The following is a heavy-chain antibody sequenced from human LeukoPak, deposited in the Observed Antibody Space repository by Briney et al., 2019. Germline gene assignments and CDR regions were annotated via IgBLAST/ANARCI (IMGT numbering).Heavy chain of an antibody. J-gene: IGHJ4*02. V-gene: IGHV4-39*01. D-gene: IGHD4-23*01. CDR2: IYYSGST. CDR3: ARRFRYGGNPTPDY. Sequence: SETLSLTCTVSGGSISSSSYYWGWIRQPPGKGLEWIGSIYYSGSTYYNPSLKSRVIIAVDTSKNQFSLKLSSVTAADTAVYYCARRFRYGGNPTPDYWGQGTLVTVSS. CDR1: GGSISSSSYY.